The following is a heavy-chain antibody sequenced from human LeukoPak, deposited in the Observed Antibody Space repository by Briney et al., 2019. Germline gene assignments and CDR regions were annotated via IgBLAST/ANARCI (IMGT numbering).Heavy chain of an antibody. V-gene: IGHV7-4-1*02. J-gene: IGHJ3*02. CDR3: ARVVHPYDYESSGLTYDAFDI. D-gene: IGHD3-22*01. CDR1: GYTFTSYG. CDR2: INTNTGNP. Sequence: ASVKVSCKASGYTFTSYGISWVRQAPGQGLEWLGWINTNTGNPTYAQGFTGRFVLSLDTSVNTAYLQISSLKAEDTAVYYCARVVHPYDYESSGLTYDAFDIWGQGTMVTVSS.